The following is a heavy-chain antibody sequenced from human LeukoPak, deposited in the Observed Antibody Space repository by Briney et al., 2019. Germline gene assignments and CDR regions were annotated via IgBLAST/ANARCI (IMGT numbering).Heavy chain of an antibody. D-gene: IGHD5-18*01. Sequence: GGSLRLSCAASGFTFSKAWMSWVRPAPGKGLDWVGRIKSKSDGGTTDYAAPVRGRFTISRDDAKNTLYMQMNSLKTEDTAVYYCTTDFRRGYTYGNHDYWGQGTLVTVSS. CDR2: IKSKSDGGTT. CDR1: GFTFSKAW. J-gene: IGHJ4*02. CDR3: TTDFRRGYTYGNHDY. V-gene: IGHV3-15*01.